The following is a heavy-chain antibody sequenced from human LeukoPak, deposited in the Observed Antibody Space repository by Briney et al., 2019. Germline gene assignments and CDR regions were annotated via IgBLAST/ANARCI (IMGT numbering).Heavy chain of an antibody. V-gene: IGHV4-34*01. J-gene: IGHJ6*02. D-gene: IGHD3-16*01. CDR3: ARDLGRNYGMDV. Sequence: SETLSLTCAVYGGSFSGYYWSWIRQPPGKGLEWIGEINHSGSTNYNPSLKSRVTISVDTSKNQFSLKLSSVTAADTAVYYCARDLGRNYGMDVWGQGTTVTVSS. CDR2: INHSGST. CDR1: GGSFSGYY.